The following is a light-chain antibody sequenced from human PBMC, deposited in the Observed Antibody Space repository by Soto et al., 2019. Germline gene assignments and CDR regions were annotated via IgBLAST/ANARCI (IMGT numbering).Light chain of an antibody. CDR3: QQYHGFSRT. Sequence: DSQMTQSPSTLSASVGERVTITCRASRSISDWLAWYQQKPGKAPKLLIFDASSLERGVASRFSGSGSGTEFTLTISSMQPDDLATYYCQQYHGFSRTFGQGTKV. CDR1: RSISDW. J-gene: IGKJ1*01. V-gene: IGKV1-5*01. CDR2: DAS.